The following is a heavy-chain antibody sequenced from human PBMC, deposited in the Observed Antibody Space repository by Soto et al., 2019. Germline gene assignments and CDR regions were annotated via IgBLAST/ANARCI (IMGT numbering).Heavy chain of an antibody. CDR3: ASSQWLGGGAFMDV. Sequence: PSETLSLTCSVSGDSISSYYWSWIRQPPGKGLEWIGYIYYSGSTNYTPSLKSRVTISLHTSQPQFSLKLSSVTAADAAVYCCASSQWLGGGAFMDVWGQGTPVTVSS. D-gene: IGHD6-19*01. CDR1: GDSISSYY. CDR2: IYYSGST. V-gene: IGHV4-59*01. J-gene: IGHJ6*02.